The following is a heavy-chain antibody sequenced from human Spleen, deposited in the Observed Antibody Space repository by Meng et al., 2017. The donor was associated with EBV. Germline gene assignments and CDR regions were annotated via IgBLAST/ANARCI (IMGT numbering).Heavy chain of an antibody. D-gene: IGHD2-21*01. CDR3: ARTYWGALT. Sequence: VQVVESGGGLVQPGGSLTLSCGASGFTFTSDAMTWGRQAPGKGLEWVSSITNGAKTYYADSVKGRFTIYRDNSKNTLYLQMNSLRAEDTAVYYCARTYWGALTWGQGTLVTVSS. V-gene: IGHV3-23*04. CDR2: ITNGAKT. J-gene: IGHJ5*02. CDR1: GFTFTSDA.